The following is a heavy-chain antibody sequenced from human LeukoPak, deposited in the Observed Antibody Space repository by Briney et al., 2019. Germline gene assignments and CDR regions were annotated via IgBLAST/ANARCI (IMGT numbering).Heavy chain of an antibody. CDR3: ARNYYDSSGYYYGGY. Sequence: GGSLRLSCAASGFSVSNNYLSWVRQAPGKGLEWVSYISSSSSTIYYADSVKGRFTISRDNAKNSLYLQMNSLRDEDTAVYYCARNYYDSSGYYYGGYWGQGTLVTVSS. V-gene: IGHV3-48*02. CDR2: ISSSSSTI. CDR1: GFSVSNNY. D-gene: IGHD3-22*01. J-gene: IGHJ4*02.